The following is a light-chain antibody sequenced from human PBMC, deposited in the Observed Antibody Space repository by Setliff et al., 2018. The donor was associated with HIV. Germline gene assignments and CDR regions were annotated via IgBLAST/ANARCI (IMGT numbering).Light chain of an antibody. CDR3: ASYTKRNVFV. CDR2: EAT. V-gene: IGLV2-14*01. J-gene: IGLJ1*01. Sequence: QSALPQPASVSGSPGQSITISCTGTTSDIGSYTFVSWYQHYPGEAPKLILYEATDRPSGVSYRFSGSRSGTTASLTISGLRAEDEADYYCASYTKRNVFVFGTGTKVTVL. CDR1: TSDIGSYTF.